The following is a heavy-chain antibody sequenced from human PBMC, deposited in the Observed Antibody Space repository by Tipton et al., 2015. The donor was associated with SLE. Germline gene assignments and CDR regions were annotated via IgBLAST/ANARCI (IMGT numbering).Heavy chain of an antibody. D-gene: IGHD2-21*01. CDR2: IYYSVTT. Sequence: TLSLTCTVSGGSISGHYWSWFRQPPGKGLEYIGFIYYSVTTHYNPSLKSRVTISADTSKNQFSLRLTSVTAADTAVYYCARSAFCGGDCYFDWGQGTLVTVSS. J-gene: IGHJ4*02. V-gene: IGHV4-59*11. CDR1: GGSISGHY. CDR3: ARSAFCGGDCYFD.